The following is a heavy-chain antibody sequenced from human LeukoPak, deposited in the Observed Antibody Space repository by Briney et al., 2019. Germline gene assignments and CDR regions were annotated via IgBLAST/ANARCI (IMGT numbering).Heavy chain of an antibody. D-gene: IGHD5-18*01. J-gene: IGHJ4*02. CDR1: GGSFSGYY. V-gene: IGHV4-34*01. CDR2: INHSGST. Sequence: SETLSLTCAVYGGSFSGYYWSWIRQPPGKGLEWVGEINHSGSTNYNPSLKRRVTISVDTSKNQFSLQLSSVTAADTAVYYCARDFGDTNDYWGQGTLVTVSS. CDR3: ARDFGDTNDY.